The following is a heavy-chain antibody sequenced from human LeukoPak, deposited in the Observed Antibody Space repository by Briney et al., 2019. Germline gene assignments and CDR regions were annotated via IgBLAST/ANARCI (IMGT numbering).Heavy chain of an antibody. V-gene: IGHV3-23*01. CDR3: ARDRLYSSGWNYFDY. J-gene: IGHJ4*02. CDR1: GFTFSSYA. CDR2: ISGSGGST. Sequence: PGGSLRLSCAASGFTFSSYAMSWVRQAPGKGLQCVSVISGSGGSTHYADSVEGRFTISRDNSKNTLYLQMNSLRAEDTAVYYCARDRLYSSGWNYFDYWGQGTLVTVSS. D-gene: IGHD6-19*01.